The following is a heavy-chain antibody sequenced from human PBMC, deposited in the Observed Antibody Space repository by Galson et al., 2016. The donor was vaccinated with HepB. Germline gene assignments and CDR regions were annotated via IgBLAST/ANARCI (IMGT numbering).Heavy chain of an antibody. V-gene: IGHV3-33*01. CDR3: ARAGMHHPRTCDF. CDR1: GFTFSSYA. J-gene: IGHJ4*02. CDR2: IWYDGSNH. Sequence: SLRLSCAASGFTFSSYAMHWVRQAPGKGLEWVAVIWYDGSNHYYADSVKGRFTISRDNSKDTLNLQMNSLRAEDTALYFCARAGMHHPRTCDFWGQGTLVTVSS.